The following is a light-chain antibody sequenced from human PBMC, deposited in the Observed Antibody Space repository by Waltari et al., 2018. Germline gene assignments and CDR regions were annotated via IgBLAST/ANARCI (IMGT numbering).Light chain of an antibody. CDR2: AAS. V-gene: IGKV1-9*01. J-gene: IGKJ2*01. Sequence: DIQLTQSPSFLSASVGDRVTITCRASQGITSHLAWYQQKSGRAPNFLIYAASTLPRGVPSRFSGSGSGTVFTLTINDLQPEDFATYYCQQLNSYLYSFGQGTEVVMK. CDR1: QGITSH. CDR3: QQLNSYLYS.